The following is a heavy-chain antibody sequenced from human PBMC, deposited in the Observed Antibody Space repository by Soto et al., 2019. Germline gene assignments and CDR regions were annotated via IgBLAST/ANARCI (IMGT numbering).Heavy chain of an antibody. CDR1: GFMFDSYA. J-gene: IGHJ3*01. V-gene: IGHV3-48*03. CDR2: ISPGGDRI. D-gene: IGHD3-16*01. Sequence: GGSLRLSCVASGFMFDSYAMNWVRQAPGKGLEWVSYISPGGDRIYYAESLKGRITISRDNARNPLSLQMDTLRAEDTTVYYCAKNGDFDYDAFDVWGQGTVVTVSS. CDR3: AKNGDFDYDAFDV.